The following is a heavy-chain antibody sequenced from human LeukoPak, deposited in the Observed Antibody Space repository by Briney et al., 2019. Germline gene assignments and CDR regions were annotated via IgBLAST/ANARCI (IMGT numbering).Heavy chain of an antibody. D-gene: IGHD5-18*01. J-gene: IGHJ4*02. CDR3: ARDPGGIQVWPPDY. Sequence: GRSLRLSCAASGFTFCSFGMHWVRQAPGKGREWLAVISHDGGNKYYADSVKGRFTISRDSSKNTLFLQMNSLRAEDTAVYYCARDPGGIQVWPPDYWGQGTLVTVSS. V-gene: IGHV3-30*03. CDR1: GFTFCSFG. CDR2: ISHDGGNK.